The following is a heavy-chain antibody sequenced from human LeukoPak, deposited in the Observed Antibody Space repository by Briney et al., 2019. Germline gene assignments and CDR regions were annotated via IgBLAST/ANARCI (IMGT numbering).Heavy chain of an antibody. V-gene: IGHV3-30-3*01. J-gene: IGHJ5*02. CDR3: ARNQGEYSGSYWFDP. D-gene: IGHD1-26*01. CDR2: ISYDGSNK. Sequence: PGRSLRLSCAASGFTFSSYAMHWVRQAPGKGLDWVAVISYDGSNKHYADSVKGRFTISRDNSKNTLYLQMNSLRAEDTAVYYCARNQGEYSGSYWFDPWGQGTLVTVSS. CDR1: GFTFSSYA.